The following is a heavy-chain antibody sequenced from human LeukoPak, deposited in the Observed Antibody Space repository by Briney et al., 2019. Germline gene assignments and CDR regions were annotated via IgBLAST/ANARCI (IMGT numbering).Heavy chain of an antibody. J-gene: IGHJ4*02. V-gene: IGHV3-30*02. CDR1: GFTFRSYG. D-gene: IGHD6-19*01. Sequence: GGSLRLSCAASGFTFRSYGMHWVRQAPGKGLEWVTFTISRDNSKNTLYLQMNSLRAEDTAVYYCAKLAVAGDPFDYWGQGTLVTVSS. CDR3: AKLAVAGDPFDY.